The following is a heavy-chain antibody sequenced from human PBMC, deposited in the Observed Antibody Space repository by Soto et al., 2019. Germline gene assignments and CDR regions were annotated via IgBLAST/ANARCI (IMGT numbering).Heavy chain of an antibody. Sequence: SGKVSCKASGGTFSSYAISWVRQAPGQGLEWMGGIIPIFGTANYAQKFQGRVTITADESTSTAYMELSSLRSEDTAVYYCARGRPYCTNQCWFDPWGQGTLVNVSS. D-gene: IGHD2-8*01. CDR2: IIPIFGTA. V-gene: IGHV1-69*13. CDR3: ARGRPYCTNQCWFDP. J-gene: IGHJ5*02. CDR1: GGTFSSYA.